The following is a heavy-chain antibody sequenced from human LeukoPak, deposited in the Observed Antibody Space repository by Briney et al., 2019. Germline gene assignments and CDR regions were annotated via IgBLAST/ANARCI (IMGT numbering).Heavy chain of an antibody. J-gene: IGHJ4*02. CDR2: ISSSSSYI. Sequence: GGSLRLSCAASGFTFSDYYMSWIRQAPGKGLEWVSSISSSSSYIYYADSVKGRFTISRDNAKNSLYLQMNSLRAEDTAVYYCASKGSILTGYHHYYFDYWGQGTLVTVSS. CDR1: GFTFSDYY. V-gene: IGHV3-11*06. D-gene: IGHD3-9*01. CDR3: ASKGSILTGYHHYYFDY.